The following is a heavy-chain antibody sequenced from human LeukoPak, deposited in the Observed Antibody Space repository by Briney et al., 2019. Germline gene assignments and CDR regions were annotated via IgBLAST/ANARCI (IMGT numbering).Heavy chain of an antibody. CDR3: ARWDTAMVIFDY. V-gene: IGHV4-31*03. D-gene: IGHD5-18*01. CDR1: GGSISSGGYY. J-gene: IGHJ4*02. Sequence: SETLSLTCTVSGGSISSGGYYWSWIRQHPGKGLEWIGYIYYSGSTYYNPSLKSRVTISVDASKNQFSLKLSSVTAADTAVYYCARWDTAMVIFDYWGQGTLVTVSS. CDR2: IYYSGST.